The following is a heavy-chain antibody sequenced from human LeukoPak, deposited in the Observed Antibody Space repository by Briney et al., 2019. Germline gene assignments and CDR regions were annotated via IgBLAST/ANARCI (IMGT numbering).Heavy chain of an antibody. CDR3: ASRNYVLLWFGEYSSYFQH. J-gene: IGHJ1*01. CDR1: GGSISSSSYS. Sequence: SETLSLTCTVSGGSISSSSYSWGWIRQPPGKGLEWIGSIYYSGSTYYNPSLESRVTISVDTSKNQFSLKLSSVTAADTAVYYCASRNYVLLWFGEYSSYFQHWGQGTLVTVSP. D-gene: IGHD3-10*01. CDR2: IYYSGST. V-gene: IGHV4-39*01.